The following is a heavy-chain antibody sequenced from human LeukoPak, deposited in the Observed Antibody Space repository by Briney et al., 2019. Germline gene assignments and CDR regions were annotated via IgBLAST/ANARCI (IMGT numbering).Heavy chain of an antibody. Sequence: GGSLRLSCAASGFTFSSCAMSWVRQAPGKGLEWVSGISGSGGTTDYADSVKGRFTISRDNSKNTLYLQMHSLRAEDTAVYYCAKSAHEAAVAATAFGYRGQGTLVTVSS. D-gene: IGHD6-19*01. J-gene: IGHJ4*02. CDR1: GFTFSSCA. CDR3: AKSAHEAAVAATAFGY. CDR2: ISGSGGTT. V-gene: IGHV3-23*01.